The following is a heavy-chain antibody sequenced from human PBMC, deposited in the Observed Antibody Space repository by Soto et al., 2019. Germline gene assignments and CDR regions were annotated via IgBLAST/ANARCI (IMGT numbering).Heavy chain of an antibody. CDR3: ARFPYYDILTGYLSPYYYGMDV. CDR2: IYYSGST. J-gene: IGHJ6*02. D-gene: IGHD3-9*01. CDR1: GGSVSSGSYY. Sequence: SETLSLTCTVSGGSVSSGSYYWSWIRQPPGKGLEWIGYIYYSGSTNYNPSLKSRVTISVDTSKNQFSLKLSSVTAADTAVYYCARFPYYDILTGYLSPYYYGMDVWGQGTTVTVSS. V-gene: IGHV4-61*01.